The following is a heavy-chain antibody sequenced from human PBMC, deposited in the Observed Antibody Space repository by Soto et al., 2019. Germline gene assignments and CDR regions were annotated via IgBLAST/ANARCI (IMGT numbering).Heavy chain of an antibody. D-gene: IGHD5-12*01. J-gene: IGHJ5*02. Sequence: SQTLSLTCAISGDSVSSGTASWNWIRQSPSRGLEWLGRTYFRSKWYNDYAVSVKSRIIINPDTSNNQFSLQLNSVTPEDTAVYFCAKGDNLGPKTGYAFDPWGQGIMVTVSS. CDR3: AKGDNLGPKTGYAFDP. V-gene: IGHV6-1*01. CDR1: GDSVSSGTAS. CDR2: TYFRSKWYN.